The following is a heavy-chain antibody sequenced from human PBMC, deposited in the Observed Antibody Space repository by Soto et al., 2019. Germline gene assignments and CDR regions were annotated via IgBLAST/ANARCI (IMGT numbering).Heavy chain of an antibody. CDR2: SRDKVHSHTT. V-gene: IGHV3-72*01. J-gene: IGHJ4*02. D-gene: IGHD5-12*01. CDR3: ARGVVSTGYFDY. Sequence: EVQLAESGGGLVQPGGSLRLSCAASGFTFSDHYMDWVRQAPGKGLEWVGRSRDKVHSHTTEYAASVKGRFTISIGDSENSLYLQMISLKTEDTAVYYCARGVVSTGYFDYWGQGTLVTVSS. CDR1: GFTFSDHY.